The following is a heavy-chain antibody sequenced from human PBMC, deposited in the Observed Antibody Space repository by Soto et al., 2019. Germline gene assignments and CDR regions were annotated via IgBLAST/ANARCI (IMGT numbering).Heavy chain of an antibody. CDR2: ISGSSGST. D-gene: IGHD2-2*01. CDR1: GFTFSSYA. CDR3: AKSPFDIKIVVVPAATAPNWFDP. J-gene: IGHJ5*02. V-gene: IGHV3-23*01. Sequence: GGSLRLSCAASGFTFSSYAMSWVRQAPGKGLEWVSAISGSSGSTYYADSVKGRFTISRDNSKNTLYLQMNSLRAEDTAVYYCAKSPFDIKIVVVPAATAPNWFDPWGQGTLVTVSS.